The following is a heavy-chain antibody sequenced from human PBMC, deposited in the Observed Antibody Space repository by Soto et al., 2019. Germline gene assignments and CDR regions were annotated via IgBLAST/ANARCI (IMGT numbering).Heavy chain of an antibody. J-gene: IGHJ6*02. CDR2: IDPSDSYT. D-gene: IGHD6-6*01. CDR3: ARRPSDEQLGPDYYYYGMDV. V-gene: IGHV5-10-1*01. CDR1: GYSFTSYW. Sequence: PGESLKISCKGSGYSFTSYWISWVRQMPGKGLEWMGRIDPSDSYTNYSPSFQGHVTISADKSISTAYLQWSSLKASDTAMYYCARRPSDEQLGPDYYYYGMDVWGQGTTVTVSS.